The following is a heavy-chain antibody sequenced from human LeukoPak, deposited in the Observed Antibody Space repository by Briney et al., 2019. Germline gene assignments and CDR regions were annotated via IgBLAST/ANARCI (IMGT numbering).Heavy chain of an antibody. V-gene: IGHV1-2*02. J-gene: IGHJ5*02. CDR1: GYTFTGYY. CDR3: ARDIVMVTYWFDP. Sequence: ASVKVSCKASGYTFTGYYMHWVRQAPGLGLEWMGWINPNSGGTNYAQKFQGRVTMTRDTSISTAYMELSRLRSDDTAVYYCARDIVMVTYWFDPWGQGTLVTVSS. CDR2: INPNSGGT. D-gene: IGHD5-18*01.